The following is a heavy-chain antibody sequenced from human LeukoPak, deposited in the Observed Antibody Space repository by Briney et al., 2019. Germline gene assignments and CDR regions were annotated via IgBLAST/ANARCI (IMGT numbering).Heavy chain of an antibody. D-gene: IGHD3-22*01. CDR1: GFTFSSYS. CDR2: ISSSSSYI. Sequence: KAGGSLRLSCAASGFTFSSYSMNWVRQAPGKGLEWVSSISSSSSYIYYADSVKGRFTISRDNAKNTLYLQMNSLRADDTAIYYCAKAGDNSRTYNYFDPWGQGTLVTVSS. CDR3: AKAGDNSRTYNYFDP. J-gene: IGHJ5*02. V-gene: IGHV3-21*04.